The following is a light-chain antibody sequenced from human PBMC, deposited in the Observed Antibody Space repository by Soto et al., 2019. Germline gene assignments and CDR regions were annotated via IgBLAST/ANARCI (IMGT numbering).Light chain of an antibody. V-gene: IGKV1-27*01. J-gene: IGKJ3*01. CDR3: QKYNSVPL. Sequence: DIQMNQSPSSRSASVGDRVTITCRASQGISNYIAWYQQKPGKAPKLLISAASTLQSGVPSRFSGSGSGTDFTLTISSLQPEDVATYSCQKYNSVPLFGPGTKVDIK. CDR2: AAS. CDR1: QGISNY.